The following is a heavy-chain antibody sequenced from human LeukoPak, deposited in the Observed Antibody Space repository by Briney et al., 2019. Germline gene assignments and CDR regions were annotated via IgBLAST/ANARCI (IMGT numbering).Heavy chain of an antibody. J-gene: IGHJ4*02. V-gene: IGHV1-58*02. D-gene: IGHD5-12*01. CDR1: GFTFTSSA. Sequence: SVKASCKASGFTFTSSAMQWVRQARGQRLEWIGWIVVGSGNTNYAQKFQERVTITRDMSTSTAYMELGGLRSEDTAVYYCAVTGYSGDPYYFDYWGQGTLVTVSS. CDR3: AVTGYSGDPYYFDY. CDR2: IVVGSGNT.